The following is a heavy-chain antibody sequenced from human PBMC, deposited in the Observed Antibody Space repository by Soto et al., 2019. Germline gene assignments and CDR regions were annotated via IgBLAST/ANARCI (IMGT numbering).Heavy chain of an antibody. J-gene: IGHJ3*02. CDR3: ATEGYSADAFDI. D-gene: IGHD5-12*01. Sequence: ASLKVSCKVSGYTLTELSMHWVRQAPGKGLEWMGGFDPEDGETIYAQKFQGRVTMTEDTSTDTAYMELSSLRSEDTAVYYCATEGYSADAFDIWGQGTMVTVSS. V-gene: IGHV1-24*01. CDR2: FDPEDGET. CDR1: GYTLTELS.